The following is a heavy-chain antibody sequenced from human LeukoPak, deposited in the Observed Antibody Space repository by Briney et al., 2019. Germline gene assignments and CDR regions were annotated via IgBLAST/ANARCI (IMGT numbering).Heavy chain of an antibody. Sequence: PGGSLRLSCAASGFTFSSYSMNWVRQAPGKGLEWVSYISSSSSTIYYADSVKGRFTISRDNGKNSLYVQMNSLRAEDTAVYYCARHRTWARDYEATGVVGDYWGQGTLVTVSS. CDR1: GFTFSSYS. CDR3: ARHRTWARDYEATGVVGDY. V-gene: IGHV3-48*04. CDR2: ISSSSSTI. J-gene: IGHJ4*02. D-gene: IGHD3-3*01.